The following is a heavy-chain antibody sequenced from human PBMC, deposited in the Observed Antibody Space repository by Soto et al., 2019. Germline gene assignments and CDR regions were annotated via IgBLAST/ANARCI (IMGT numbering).Heavy chain of an antibody. CDR1: GGTFSGYA. J-gene: IGHJ1*01. CDR3: ARDPRSITGTTSSEDFQH. Sequence: QAQLMRSGAEVKKPGSSVKVSCKASGGTFSGYAINWVRQAPGQGLEWMGGIIPLLGITDYGQKFQGRITIAAYESTGTAYMDLRGLRSEDTAVYYCARDPRSITGTTSSEDFQHWGQGTLVSVSS. V-gene: IGHV1-69*01. D-gene: IGHD1-20*01. CDR2: IIPLLGIT.